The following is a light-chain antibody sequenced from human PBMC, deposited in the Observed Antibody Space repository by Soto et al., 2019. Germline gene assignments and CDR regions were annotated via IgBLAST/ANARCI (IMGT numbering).Light chain of an antibody. CDR3: QQSHSTPWT. CDR1: QSISGY. V-gene: IGKV1-39*01. CDR2: AAS. J-gene: IGKJ1*01. Sequence: DIQMTQSPSSLSASVGDRVTITCLASQSISGYLNWFQQKPGKAPKLLIYAASSLQSGVPSRFSGSGSGTDFTLTISSLQPEDFATYDCQQSHSTPWTFGQGTMVEIK.